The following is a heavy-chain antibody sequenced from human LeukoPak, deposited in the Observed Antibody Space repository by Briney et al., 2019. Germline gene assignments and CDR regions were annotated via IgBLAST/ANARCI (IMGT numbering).Heavy chain of an antibody. Sequence: GESPKISCKGSGYSFTSYWIGWVRQMPGKGLEWMGIIYPGDSDTRYSPSFQGQVTISADKSISTAYLQWSSLKASDTAMYYCAAAAGPRGARFDYWGQGTLVTVSS. V-gene: IGHV5-51*01. CDR2: IYPGDSDT. CDR1: GYSFTSYW. J-gene: IGHJ4*02. D-gene: IGHD6-13*01. CDR3: AAAAGPRGARFDY.